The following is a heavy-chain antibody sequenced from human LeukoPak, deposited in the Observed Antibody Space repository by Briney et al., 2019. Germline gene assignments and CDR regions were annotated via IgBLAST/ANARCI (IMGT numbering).Heavy chain of an antibody. Sequence: GGSLESSLQGSWYRFTTYWIGWGRPRPGKRPGGKGIIYPDDSDTRHSPSFQGQVTISADKSISTAYLQWSRLKASDPAMYYCARVNLGYCGGDCSAFDIWGQGTMVTVSS. V-gene: IGHV5-51*01. CDR3: ARVNLGYCGGDCSAFDI. J-gene: IGHJ3*02. CDR1: WYRFTTYW. D-gene: IGHD2-21*02. CDR2: IYPDDSDT.